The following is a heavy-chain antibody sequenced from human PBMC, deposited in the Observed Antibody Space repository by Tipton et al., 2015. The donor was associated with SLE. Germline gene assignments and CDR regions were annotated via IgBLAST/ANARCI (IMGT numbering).Heavy chain of an antibody. CDR2: INHSGST. CDR1: GGSFSGYY. V-gene: IGHV4-34*01. Sequence: TLSLTCAVYGGSFSGYYWSWIRQPPGKGLEWIGEINHSGSTNYNPSLKSRVTISVDTSKNQFSLKLSSVTAADTAVYYCARGGQDSSGYLYYFDYWGQGTLVTVSS. D-gene: IGHD3-22*01. J-gene: IGHJ4*02. CDR3: ARGGQDSSGYLYYFDY.